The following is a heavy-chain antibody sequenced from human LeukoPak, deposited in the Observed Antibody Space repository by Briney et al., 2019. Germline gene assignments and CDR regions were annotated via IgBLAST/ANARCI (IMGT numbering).Heavy chain of an antibody. J-gene: IGHJ6*02. CDR2: IIPIFGTA. V-gene: IGHV1-69*13. CDR3: AGYYDFWSGYYSLTGYGMDV. Sequence: SVKVSCKASGGTFSSYAISWVRQATGQGLEWMGGIIPIFGTANYAQKFQGRVTITADESTSTAYMELSSLRSEDTAVYYCAGYYDFWSGYYSLTGYGMDVWGQGTTVTVSS. CDR1: GGTFSSYA. D-gene: IGHD3-3*01.